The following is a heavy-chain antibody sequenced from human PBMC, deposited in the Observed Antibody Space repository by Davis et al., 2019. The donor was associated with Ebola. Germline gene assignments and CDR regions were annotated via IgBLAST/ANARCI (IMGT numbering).Heavy chain of an antibody. CDR3: ARLVVINFYYIDY. CDR2: IYHSGST. V-gene: IGHV4-61*01. Sequence: PSETLSLTCTVSGGSVNSTNYYWSWIRQPPGKGLEWIGYIYHSGSTNYNPSLKFRVTVAVDTSKNQFSLKLSSVTAADTAVYYCARLVVINFYYIDYWGQGTLVTVSS. D-gene: IGHD3-22*01. J-gene: IGHJ4*02. CDR1: GGSVNSTNYY.